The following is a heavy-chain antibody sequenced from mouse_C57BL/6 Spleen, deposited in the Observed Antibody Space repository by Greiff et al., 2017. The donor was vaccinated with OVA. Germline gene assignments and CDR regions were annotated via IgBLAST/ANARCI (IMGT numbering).Heavy chain of an antibody. J-gene: IGHJ4*01. CDR1: GYTFTSYW. D-gene: IGHD1-1*01. CDR2: IDPSDSYT. CDR3: ARFITTVVGPPYYAMDY. V-gene: IGHV1-69*01. Sequence: QVQLQQPGAELVMPGASVKLSCKASGYTFTSYWMHWVKQRPGQGLEWIGEIDPSDSYTNYNQKFKGKSTVTVAKSSSTAYMQLSSLTSEDSAVYYCARFITTVVGPPYYAMDYWGQGTSVTVSS.